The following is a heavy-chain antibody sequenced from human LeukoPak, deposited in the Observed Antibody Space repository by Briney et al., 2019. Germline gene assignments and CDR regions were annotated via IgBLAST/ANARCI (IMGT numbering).Heavy chain of an antibody. CDR2: ISGSGGST. V-gene: IGHV3-23*01. CDR3: AKDKETYDSSGYYLN. CDR1: GFTFSSYA. Sequence: GGSLRLSCAASGFTFSSYAMSWVRQAPGKGLEWVSAISGSGGSTYYADSVKGWFTISRDNSKNTLYLQMNSLRAEDTAVYYCAKDKETYDSSGYYLNWGQGTLVTVSS. D-gene: IGHD3-22*01. J-gene: IGHJ4*02.